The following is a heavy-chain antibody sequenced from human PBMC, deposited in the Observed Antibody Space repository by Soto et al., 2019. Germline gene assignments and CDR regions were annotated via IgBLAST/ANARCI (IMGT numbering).Heavy chain of an antibody. CDR2: ISASGDTT. CDR3: SKAGGSRYCSSSSCPMDV. V-gene: IGHV3-23*01. J-gene: IGHJ6*03. Sequence: PGGSLRLSCAASGFTFSSYAMSWVRQAPGKGLEWVSGISASGDTTYYADSVKGRFATSRDNSKNTLYLQMNSLRAEDTAVYYCSKAGGSRYCSSSSCPMDVWGKGTTVTVSS. D-gene: IGHD2-2*01. CDR1: GFTFSSYA.